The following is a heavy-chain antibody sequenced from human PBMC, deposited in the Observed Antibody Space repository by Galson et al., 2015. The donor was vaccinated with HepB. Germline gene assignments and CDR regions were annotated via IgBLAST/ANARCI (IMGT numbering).Heavy chain of an antibody. V-gene: IGHV3-7*01. CDR3: ASVPCYGLAIKCYLDY. CDR1: GFTVSYFW. Sequence: SLRLSCAASGFTVSYFWMGWVRQAPGKGLEWVAEIKGDGSAEYYVDSVKSRIAISRDNAKNSLYLQMNSLRVEDTAVYFCASVPCYGLAIKCYLDYWGQGTLVTVSS. D-gene: IGHD3-16*01. CDR2: IKGDGSAE. J-gene: IGHJ4*02.